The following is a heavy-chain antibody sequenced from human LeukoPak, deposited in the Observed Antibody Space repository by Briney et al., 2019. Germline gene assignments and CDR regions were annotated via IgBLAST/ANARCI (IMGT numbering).Heavy chain of an antibody. CDR1: GFTFSYYS. V-gene: IGHV3-21*01. CDR2: ISGSRSYI. J-gene: IGHJ4*02. D-gene: IGHD6-13*01. Sequence: PGGSLRLSCAASGFTFSYYSMNWVRQAPGKGLEWVSSISGSRSYIYYADSVKGRFTISRDNAKNSLYLQMSSLRAEDTAVYYCAKDASSWKFDYWGQGTLVTVSS. CDR3: AKDASSWKFDY.